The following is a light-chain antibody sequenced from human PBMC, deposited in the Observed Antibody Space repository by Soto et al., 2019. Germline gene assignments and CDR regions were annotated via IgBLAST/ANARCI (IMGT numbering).Light chain of an antibody. J-gene: IGLJ2*01. Sequence: QSVLTQPPSVSGAPGQRVTISCTGSSSNIGARYDVHWYQQLPGTAPKLLIYGTSNRPSGVPDRFSGSKSGTSVSLAITGLQAEDEADYYCQSYDNSLSGVVFGGGTKLTVL. CDR3: QSYDNSLSGVV. V-gene: IGLV1-40*01. CDR2: GTS. CDR1: SSNIGARYD.